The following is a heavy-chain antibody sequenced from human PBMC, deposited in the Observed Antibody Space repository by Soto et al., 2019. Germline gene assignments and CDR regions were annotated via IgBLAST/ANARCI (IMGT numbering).Heavy chain of an antibody. D-gene: IGHD4-17*01. V-gene: IGHV4-59*01. J-gene: IGHJ3*01. CDR1: GGSISSYY. CDR3: ARRYGSAFDL. Sequence: SETLSLTCTVSGGSISSYYWSWIRQPPGKGLEWIGYIFYSGSTNYNPSLKSRVTISVDTSKNQFSLKLSSVTAADTVVYYCARRYGSAFDLWGHGTMVTVSS. CDR2: IFYSGST.